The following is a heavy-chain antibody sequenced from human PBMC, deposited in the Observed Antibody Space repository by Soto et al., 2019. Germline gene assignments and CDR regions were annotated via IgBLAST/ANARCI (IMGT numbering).Heavy chain of an antibody. Sequence: WGSLRLSCSSSVFSISNFGMFLVRQAPGMGLEWISFISPSHSDIYYADSVKGRFTISRDNAKNSMFLQMNSLRDEDRAVYYCRREGPNGYITYYIETWGQGVTVTVSS. CDR1: VFSISNFG. CDR3: RREGPNGYITYYIET. D-gene: IGHD1-26*01. J-gene: IGHJ5*02. CDR2: ISPSHSDI. V-gene: IGHV3-21*05.